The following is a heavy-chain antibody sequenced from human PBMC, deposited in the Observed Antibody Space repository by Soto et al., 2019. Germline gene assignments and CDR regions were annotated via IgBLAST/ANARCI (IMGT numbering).Heavy chain of an antibody. CDR2: IYYSGST. CDR1: GGSISSGDYY. V-gene: IGHV4-30-4*01. Sequence: KPSETLSLTCTVSGGSISSGDYYWSWIRQPPGKGLEWIGYIYYSGSTYYNPSLKSRVTISVDTSKNQFSLKLSSVTAADTAVYSCASGIVGATGFDYWGQGTLVTVSS. D-gene: IGHD1-26*01. J-gene: IGHJ4*02. CDR3: ASGIVGATGFDY.